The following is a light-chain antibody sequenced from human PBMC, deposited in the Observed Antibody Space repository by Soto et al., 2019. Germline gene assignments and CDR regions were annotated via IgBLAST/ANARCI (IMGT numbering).Light chain of an antibody. V-gene: IGKV3-20*01. CDR3: HQYDNSPLT. CDR1: QSLLHITGET. Sequence: VMTQTPLSLSVAPGQPASISCKSSQSLLHITGETFLFWYQQKPGQAPRLLIVGASSRATGIPDRFSGGGSGTDFTLTISRLEPEDFALYYCHQYDNSPLTFGGGTKVDIK. CDR2: GAS. J-gene: IGKJ4*01.